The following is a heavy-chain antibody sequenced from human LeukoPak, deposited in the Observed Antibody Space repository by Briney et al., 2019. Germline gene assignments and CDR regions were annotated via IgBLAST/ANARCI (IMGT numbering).Heavy chain of an antibody. CDR1: GFTFDDYA. D-gene: IGHD2-15*01. V-gene: IGHV3-9*01. J-gene: IGHJ4*02. Sequence: PGRSLRLSCAASGFTFDDYAMHWVRQAPGKGLEWVSGISWNSGSIGYADSVKGRFTISRDNAKNSLYLQMNSLRAEDTALYYCAKSADIVEGGDFDYWGQGTLVTVSS. CDR2: ISWNSGSI. CDR3: AKSADIVEGGDFDY.